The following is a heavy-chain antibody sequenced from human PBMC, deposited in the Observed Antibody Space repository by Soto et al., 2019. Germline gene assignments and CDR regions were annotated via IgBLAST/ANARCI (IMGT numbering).Heavy chain of an antibody. D-gene: IGHD2-8*01. CDR3: ARSGGGLGYLTRGVCEPSDY. V-gene: IGHV3-11*06. Sequence: QVQLVESGGGLVKPGGSLRLSCAASGFTFSDYYMSWIRQAPGKGLEWVSFISGDSSYTNYADSVKGRFTISRDNAKNSLYLQMNSLRAEDTAVYYCARSGGGLGYLTRGVCEPSDYWGQGTLVTVSS. J-gene: IGHJ4*02. CDR2: ISGDSSYT. CDR1: GFTFSDYY.